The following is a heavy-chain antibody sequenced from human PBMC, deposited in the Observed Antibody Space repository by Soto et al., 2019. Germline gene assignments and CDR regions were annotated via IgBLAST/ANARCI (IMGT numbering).Heavy chain of an antibody. CDR3: VRYLGSYRSGWYHEHAFDI. J-gene: IGHJ3*02. CDR2: IYYSGST. V-gene: IGHV4-59*11. D-gene: IGHD6-19*01. Sequence: PSETLSLTCSVSGGSSSSLYCSWIRKPPWKGLEWFWYIYYSGSTNYIPPLKSRVNISVDTSKNQFSLKLSSVTAADTAVYYCVRYLGSYRSGWYHEHAFDIWGQATMVTVPS. CDR1: GGSSSSLY.